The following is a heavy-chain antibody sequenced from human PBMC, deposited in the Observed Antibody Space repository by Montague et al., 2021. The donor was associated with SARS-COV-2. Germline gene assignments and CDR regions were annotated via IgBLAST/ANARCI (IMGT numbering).Heavy chain of an antibody. CDR1: GFSLSTSGMC. CDR2: IDWDDDK. J-gene: IGHJ5*02. D-gene: IGHD3-10*01. V-gene: IGHV2-70*11. CDR3: ARNGVEPRGSGRYYSGNWLDP. Sequence: PALVTPTQTLTLTCTFSGFSLSTSGMCVSWICQPPGKALEWLARIDWDDDKYYSTSLKTRLTISKDTSKNQVVLRMTNMDPADTATYYCARNGVEPRGSGRYYSGNWLDPWGQGTLVTVSS.